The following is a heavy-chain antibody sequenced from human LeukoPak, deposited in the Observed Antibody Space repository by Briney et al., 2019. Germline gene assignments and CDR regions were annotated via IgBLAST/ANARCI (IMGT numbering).Heavy chain of an antibody. CDR1: GYTFTSYD. J-gene: IGHJ4*02. D-gene: IGHD3-22*01. V-gene: IGHV1-8*01. CDR2: INPNSGGT. Sequence: GASVKVSCKASGYTFTSYDINWVRQATGQGLEWMGWINPNSGGTNYAQKFQGRVTITADKSTSTAYMELSSLRSEDTAVYYCARHYYDSSGYYYVFDYWGQGTLVTVSS. CDR3: ARHYYDSSGYYYVFDY.